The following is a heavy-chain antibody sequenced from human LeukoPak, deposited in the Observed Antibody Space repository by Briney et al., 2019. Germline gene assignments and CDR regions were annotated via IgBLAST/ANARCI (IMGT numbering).Heavy chain of an antibody. CDR3: ARGGYCSSTSCYSLFDY. J-gene: IGHJ4*02. CDR1: GYTFTSYY. CDR2: IIPSGGST. Sequence: EASVKVSCKASGYTFTSYYMHWVRQAPGQGLEWMGIIIPSGGSTSYAQKFQGRVTITADESTSTAYMELSSLRSEDTAVYYCARGGYCSSTSCYSLFDYWGQGTLVTVSS. V-gene: IGHV1-46*01. D-gene: IGHD2-2*01.